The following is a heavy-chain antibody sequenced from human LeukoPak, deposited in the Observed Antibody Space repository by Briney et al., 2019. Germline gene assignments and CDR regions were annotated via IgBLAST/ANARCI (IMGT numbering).Heavy chain of an antibody. Sequence: GGSLRLSCVASGFTFSAYTMDWVRQAPGKGLEWVSSISSSDRFIYYADSVKGRFTISRDNSKNTLYLQMNSLRAEDTAVYYCARAAVTTGHAFDIWGQGTMVTVSS. D-gene: IGHD4-17*01. CDR2: ISSSDRFI. J-gene: IGHJ3*02. CDR3: ARAAVTTGHAFDI. CDR1: GFTFSAYT. V-gene: IGHV3-21*04.